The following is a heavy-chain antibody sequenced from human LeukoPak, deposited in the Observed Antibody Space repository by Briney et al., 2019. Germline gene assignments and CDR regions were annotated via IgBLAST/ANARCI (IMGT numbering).Heavy chain of an antibody. CDR3: ARASPASYYYFDY. V-gene: IGHV3-21*01. CDR2: ISSSSSYI. Sequence: GGSLRLSCAASGFTFSSYSMNWVRQAPGKGLEWVSSISSSSSYIYYADALKGRITISRDDAKNSLFLQMNSLRAEDTAVYYCARASPASYYYFDYWGQGTLVTVSS. CDR1: GFTFSSYS. J-gene: IGHJ4*02. D-gene: IGHD3-10*01.